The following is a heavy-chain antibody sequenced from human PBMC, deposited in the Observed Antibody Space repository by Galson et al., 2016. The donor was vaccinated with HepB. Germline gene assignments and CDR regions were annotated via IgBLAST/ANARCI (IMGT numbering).Heavy chain of an antibody. CDR1: GFTFTNYA. D-gene: IGHD3-10*01. Sequence: SLRLSCAVSGFTFTNYAMTCVRQAPGKGLKWVSGISRSINATYYADPAKARFIHSRDDPKNTRYLQMHSLRAEDTALYYCAKLPSRSYGSGAGYGMDIRGQGATVTVSS. CDR3: AKLPSRSYGSGAGYGMDI. J-gene: IGHJ6*02. CDR2: ISRSINAT. V-gene: IGHV3-23*01.